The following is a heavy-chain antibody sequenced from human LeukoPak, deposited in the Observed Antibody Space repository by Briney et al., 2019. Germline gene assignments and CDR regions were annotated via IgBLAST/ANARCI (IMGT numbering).Heavy chain of an antibody. CDR2: INRRGHT. J-gene: IGHJ4*02. CDR1: GFTFDRFT. V-gene: IGHV3-43*01. D-gene: IGHD2-21*02. Sequence: PGGSLRLSCAASGFTFDRFTIHWVRQTPGKGLERVSLINRRGHTFYADSVKGRFTISRDNSRNSVFLQMNSLRPEDTALYHCAKEVDCPSDCLFFHSWGQGTLVTVSS. CDR3: AKEVDCPSDCLFFHS.